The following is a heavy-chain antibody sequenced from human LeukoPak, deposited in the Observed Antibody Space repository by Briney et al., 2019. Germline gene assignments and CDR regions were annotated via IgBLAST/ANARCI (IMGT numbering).Heavy chain of an antibody. CDR2: FDPEDGET. J-gene: IGHJ6*02. V-gene: IGHV1-24*01. CDR1: GYTLTELS. Sequence: ASVKVSCEVSGYTLTELSMHWVRQAPGKGLEWMGGFDPEDGETIYAQKFQGRVTMTEDTSTDTAYMELSSLRSEDTAVYYCATFSGDGYSYGLYGMDVWGQGTTVTVSS. CDR3: ATFSGDGYSYGLYGMDV. D-gene: IGHD5-18*01.